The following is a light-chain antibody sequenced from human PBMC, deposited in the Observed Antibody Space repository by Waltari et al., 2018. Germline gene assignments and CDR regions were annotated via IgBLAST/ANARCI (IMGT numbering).Light chain of an antibody. Sequence: EIVLTQSPGTLSLSPGERATLSCRASQSVSRALAWYQHKPGQAPRLLIYAASTRATGVPDRFSGSGSGTEFSLTISRLDPEDFAVYYCQHYVNLPVTFGQGTKVEI. J-gene: IGKJ1*01. CDR2: AAS. CDR1: QSVSRA. V-gene: IGKV3-20*01. CDR3: QHYVNLPVT.